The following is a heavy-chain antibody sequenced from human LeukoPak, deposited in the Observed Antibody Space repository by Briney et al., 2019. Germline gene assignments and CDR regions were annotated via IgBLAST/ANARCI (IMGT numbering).Heavy chain of an antibody. CDR1: GYLFINYG. J-gene: IGHJ4*02. Sequence: AASVRVSCEASGYLFINYGITWLRQAPGQGLECMGWISPYSGNTDYAQKLQGRVTMTTDRSTTTAYMELRSLGFDDTAVYYCARTSGVSVAASPYYFDFWGQGTLITVSS. V-gene: IGHV1-18*01. D-gene: IGHD2-15*01. CDR3: ARTSGVSVAASPYYFDF. CDR2: ISPYSGNT.